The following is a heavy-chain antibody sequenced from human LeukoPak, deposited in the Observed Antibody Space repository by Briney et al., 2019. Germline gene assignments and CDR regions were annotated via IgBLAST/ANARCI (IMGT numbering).Heavy chain of an antibody. CDR2: IKQDGSEQ. CDR1: GFTLSSHW. Sequence: SGGSLRLSCVASGFTLSSHWMSWVRQAPGKGLEWVANIKQDGSEQYYVDSVRGRFTISRDNAKNPVYLQMKSLTAEDTAIYYCARESAGGPDYWGQGTLVTVSS. CDR3: ARESAGGPDY. V-gene: IGHV3-7*05. D-gene: IGHD6-19*01. J-gene: IGHJ4*02.